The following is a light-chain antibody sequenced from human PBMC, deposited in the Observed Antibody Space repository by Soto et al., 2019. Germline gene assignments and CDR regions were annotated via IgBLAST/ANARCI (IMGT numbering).Light chain of an antibody. Sequence: QSVLTQPPSVSGAPGQRVTISCTGSSPNIGAGYNVHWYQQVPGTAPKLLIYGNTDRPSGVPDRFSGSKSGTSASLAITGLQAEDEADYYCQSYDSSLSGSRVFGTGTKLTVL. CDR1: SPNIGAGYN. V-gene: IGLV1-40*01. CDR3: QSYDSSLSGSRV. CDR2: GNT. J-gene: IGLJ1*01.